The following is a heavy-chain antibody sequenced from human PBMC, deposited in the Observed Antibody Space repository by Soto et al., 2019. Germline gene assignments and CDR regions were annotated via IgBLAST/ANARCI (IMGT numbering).Heavy chain of an antibody. CDR1: GGSMSSHY. V-gene: IGHV4-59*11. CDR3: ARELRGYSSSWFGDWFDP. Sequence: SETLSLTCTVSGGSMSSHYWTWLRQPPGKGLEWIGYISYSGSTDYNPPLKSRVTISVDPSKSQFSLKLSSVTAADTAVYYCARELRGYSSSWFGDWFDPWGQGTLVTVSS. CDR2: ISYSGST. J-gene: IGHJ5*02. D-gene: IGHD6-13*01.